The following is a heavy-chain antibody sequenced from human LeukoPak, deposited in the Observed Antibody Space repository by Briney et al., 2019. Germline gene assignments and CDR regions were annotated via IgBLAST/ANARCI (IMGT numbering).Heavy chain of an antibody. D-gene: IGHD3-3*01. CDR1: GYTLTSYG. Sequence: ASVKVSCKASGYTLTSYGISWVRQAPGQGLEWMGWISAYNGNTNYAQKLQGRVTMTTDTSTSTAYLELRSLRSDDTAVYYCARDYHKLRFLEWLSPNWFDPWGQGTLVTVSS. V-gene: IGHV1-18*01. CDR2: ISAYNGNT. J-gene: IGHJ5*02. CDR3: ARDYHKLRFLEWLSPNWFDP.